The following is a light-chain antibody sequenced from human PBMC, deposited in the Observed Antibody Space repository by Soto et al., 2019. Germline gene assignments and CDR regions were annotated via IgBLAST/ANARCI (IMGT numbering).Light chain of an antibody. CDR3: GTWDSSLSAWV. J-gene: IGLJ2*01. CDR1: SSIIGKNY. V-gene: IGLV1-51*02. CDR2: ENN. Sequence: QSVLTQPPSVTAAPGQKFTISCSGSSSIIGKNYVSWYQQLPGTAPKLLIYENNKRPSGIPDRFSGSKSGTSATLGITGLQTGDEADYYCGTWDSSLSAWVFGGGTKVPVL.